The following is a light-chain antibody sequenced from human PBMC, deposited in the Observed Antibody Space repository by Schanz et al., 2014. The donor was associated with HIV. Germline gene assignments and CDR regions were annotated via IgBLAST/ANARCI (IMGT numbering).Light chain of an antibody. CDR3: AGWDDSLNVWV. Sequence: QSVLTQPPSASGTPGQRVTISCSGSSSNIKLNAVHWYQHLPGTGPQLLIYATYNRPSGVPDRFSGSGSDTSASLAISGLQSEDEADYYCAGWDDSLNVWVLGGGTKLPVL. J-gene: IGLJ3*02. V-gene: IGLV1-44*01. CDR1: SSNIKLNA. CDR2: ATY.